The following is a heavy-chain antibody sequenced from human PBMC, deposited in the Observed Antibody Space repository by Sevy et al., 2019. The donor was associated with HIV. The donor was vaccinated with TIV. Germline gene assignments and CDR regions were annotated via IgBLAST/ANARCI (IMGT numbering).Heavy chain of an antibody. D-gene: IGHD2-8*01. J-gene: IGHJ4*02. CDR2: LSFGCGEI. CDR1: GFTFSKYS. V-gene: IGHV3-23*01. Sequence: GGSLRLSCAASGFTFSKYSMSWVHQPPGKGLEWVSTLSFGCGEINYADSVKGRFTISRDNSKSSVYLQMNNLRPEDTAVYYCAREGCTKPHDYWGQGTLVTVFS. CDR3: AREGCTKPHDY.